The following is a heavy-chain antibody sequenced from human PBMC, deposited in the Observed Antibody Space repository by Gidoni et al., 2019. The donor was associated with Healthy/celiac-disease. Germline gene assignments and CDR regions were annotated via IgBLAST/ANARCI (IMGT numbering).Heavy chain of an antibody. D-gene: IGHD3-9*01. CDR3: SRVTPAYYDILTGYEHFDY. CDR2: IKSKTDGGTT. V-gene: IGHV3-15*01. Sequence: EVQLVESGGGLVKPGGSLRLSCAASGFTFSNAWMSWVRQAPGKGLEWVGRIKSKTDGGTTDYAAPVKGRFTISRDDSKNTLYLQMNSLKTEDTAVYYCSRVTPAYYDILTGYEHFDYWGQGTLVTVSS. CDR1: GFTFSNAW. J-gene: IGHJ4*02.